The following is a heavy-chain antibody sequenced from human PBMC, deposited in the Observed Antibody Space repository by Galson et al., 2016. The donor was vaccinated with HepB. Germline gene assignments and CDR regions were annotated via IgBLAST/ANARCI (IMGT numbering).Heavy chain of an antibody. D-gene: IGHD4-11*01. CDR3: ARVRSPYSNYAPLDY. V-gene: IGHV3-21*01. Sequence: SLRLSCAASGFTLSNFTMSWVRQAPGWGLEWVSSIIRTSDYISYADSVKGRFTISRDNAKNSLYLQMNSLRAEDSAVYYCARVRSPYSNYAPLDYWGQGTLVTAAS. CDR2: IIRTSDYI. J-gene: IGHJ4*02. CDR1: GFTLSNFT.